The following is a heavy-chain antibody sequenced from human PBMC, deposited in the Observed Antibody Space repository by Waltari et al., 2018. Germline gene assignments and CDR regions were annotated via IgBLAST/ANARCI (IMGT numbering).Heavy chain of an antibody. CDR1: GRSISSYY. V-gene: IGHV4-4*07. CDR3: ARDIAAGPYYDSNFDY. J-gene: IGHJ4*02. CDR2: IYTSGGT. D-gene: IGHD3-3*01. Sequence: QVQLQESGPGLVKPSETLSLTCPVSGRSISSYYWSWIRQPAGKGLEWIGRIYTSGGTNYNPSLKSRVTMSVDTSKNQFSLKLSSVTAADTAVYYCARDIAAGPYYDSNFDYWGQGTLVTVSS.